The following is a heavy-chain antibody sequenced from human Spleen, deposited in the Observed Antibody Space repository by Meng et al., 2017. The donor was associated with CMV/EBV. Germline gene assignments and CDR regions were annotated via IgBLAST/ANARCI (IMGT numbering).Heavy chain of an antibody. CDR2: IYSGGSRT. V-gene: IGHV3-23*03. CDR1: GFTFSTYA. CDR3: AKDSANYDFWSAPFDY. J-gene: IGHJ4*02. Sequence: GFTFSTYAMHWVRQAPGKGLEWISLIYSGGSRTYYGDSVKGRFTISRDNSKNTLYLQMNSLRADNTAVYYCAKDSANYDFWSAPFDYWGQGTLVTVSS. D-gene: IGHD3-3*01.